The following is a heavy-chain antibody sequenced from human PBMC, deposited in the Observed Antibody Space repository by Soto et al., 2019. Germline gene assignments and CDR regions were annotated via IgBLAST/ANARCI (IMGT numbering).Heavy chain of an antibody. J-gene: IGHJ4*02. Sequence: ASVKVSCKASGYTFTSYDINWVRQATGQGLEWIGWMNPNSGNTGYAQKFQGRVTMTRNTSISTAYMELSSLRSEDTAVYYCARGSYYDFWSGYTLSDYWGQGTLVTVSS. CDR2: MNPNSGNT. D-gene: IGHD3-3*01. V-gene: IGHV1-8*01. CDR1: GYTFTSYD. CDR3: ARGSYYDFWSGYTLSDY.